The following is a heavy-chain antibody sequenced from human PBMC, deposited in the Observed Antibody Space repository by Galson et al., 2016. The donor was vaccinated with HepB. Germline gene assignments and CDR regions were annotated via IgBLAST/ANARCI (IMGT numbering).Heavy chain of an antibody. D-gene: IGHD1-1*01. CDR2: ITGSGSRT. CDR1: GFIFSNYA. CDR3: AKSGPGGWYRNYYGLNV. Sequence: SLRLSCAASGFIFSNYALTWVRQTPGKGLEWVSSITGSGSRTYYSVSVEGRYTISRDNSKNTVYLQMNSLRAEGTAVYYCAKSGPGGWYRNYYGLNVWGQGTTVAV. J-gene: IGHJ6*02. V-gene: IGHV3-23*01.